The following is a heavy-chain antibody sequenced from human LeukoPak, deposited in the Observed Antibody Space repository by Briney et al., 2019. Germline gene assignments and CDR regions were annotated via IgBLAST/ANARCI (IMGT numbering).Heavy chain of an antibody. V-gene: IGHV4-38-2*02. CDR3: ATAHWFDP. J-gene: IGHJ5*02. CDR2: IYYSGST. Sequence: PSETLSLTCTVSGYSISSGYYWGWIRQPPGKGLEWIGSIYYSGSTYYNPSLKSRVTISVDTSKNQFSLKLSSVTAADTAVYYCATAHWFDPWGQGTLVTVSS. CDR1: GYSISSGYY.